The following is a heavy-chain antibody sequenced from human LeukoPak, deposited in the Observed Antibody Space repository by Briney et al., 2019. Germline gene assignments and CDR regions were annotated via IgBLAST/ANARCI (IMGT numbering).Heavy chain of an antibody. V-gene: IGHV3-73*01. CDR1: GFTFSGSA. D-gene: IGHD6-13*01. CDR3: ATGIAAAGPSRYYYYYGMDV. CDR2: IRSKANSYAT. J-gene: IGHJ6*02. Sequence: GGSLRLSCAASGFTFSGSAMHWVRQASGKGLEWVGRIRSKANSYATAYAASVKGRFTISRDDSKNTAYLQMNSLKTEDTAVYYCATGIAAAGPSRYYYYYGMDVWGQGTTVTVSS.